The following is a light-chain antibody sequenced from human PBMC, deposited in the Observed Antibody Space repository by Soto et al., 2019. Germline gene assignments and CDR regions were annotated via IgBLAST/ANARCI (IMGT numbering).Light chain of an antibody. Sequence: DIQMTQSPSSLSASVGDRVTITCRASQSISTYLNWYQQKPGKAPKALIYGASSLQSGVPSRFSGGGSGTDFTLSISSLQPEDFATYYCQQTYRAPLTFGGGTNVEIK. CDR3: QQTYRAPLT. CDR2: GAS. J-gene: IGKJ4*01. V-gene: IGKV1-39*01. CDR1: QSISTY.